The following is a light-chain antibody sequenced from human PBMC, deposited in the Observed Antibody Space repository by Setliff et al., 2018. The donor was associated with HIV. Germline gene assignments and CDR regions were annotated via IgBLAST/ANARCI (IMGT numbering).Light chain of an antibody. CDR1: DSDIGTYTF. V-gene: IGLV2-23*02. Sequence: QSALAQPASVSGSPGQSITISCSGTDSDIGTYTFVSWYQHHPGRAPKLILYDVNTRPSGVSNRFSGSKSGNTASLTISGLQAEDEADYYCCSFAGSSTSVFGTGTKVTVL. CDR2: DVN. J-gene: IGLJ1*01. CDR3: CSFAGSSTSV.